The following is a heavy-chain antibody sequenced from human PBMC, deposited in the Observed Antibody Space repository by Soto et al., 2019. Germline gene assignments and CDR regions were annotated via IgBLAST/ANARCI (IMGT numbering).Heavy chain of an antibody. CDR3: AKALHLWQLSSHDAFDI. V-gene: IGHV3-9*01. D-gene: IGHD3-16*02. CDR1: GFTFDDYA. Sequence: EVQLVESGGGLVQPGRSLRLSCAASGFTFDDYAMHWVRQAPGKGLEWVSGISWNSGSIGYADSVKGRFTISRDNAKNSLYLQMNSLRAEDTALYYCAKALHLWQLSSHDAFDIWGQGTMVTVSS. CDR2: ISWNSGSI. J-gene: IGHJ3*02.